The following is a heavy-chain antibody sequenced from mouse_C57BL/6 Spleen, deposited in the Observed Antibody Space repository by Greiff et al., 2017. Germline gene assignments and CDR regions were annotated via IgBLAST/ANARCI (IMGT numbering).Heavy chain of an antibody. CDR3: TRDLYDYDRWYFDS. CDR1: GFTFSSYA. V-gene: IGHV5-9-1*02. Sequence: EVHLVESGEGLVKPGGSLKLSCAASGFTFSSYAMSWVRQTPEKRLEWVAYISSGGDYIYYADTVKGRFTISRDNARNTLYLQMSSLKSEDTAIYYFTRDLYDYDRWYFDSWGQGTTLTVSS. CDR2: ISSGGDYI. J-gene: IGHJ2*01. D-gene: IGHD2-4*01.